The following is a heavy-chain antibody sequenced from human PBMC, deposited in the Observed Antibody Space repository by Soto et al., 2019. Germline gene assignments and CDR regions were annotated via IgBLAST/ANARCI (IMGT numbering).Heavy chain of an antibody. CDR2: IYYSGST. CDR1: GGSISSYY. D-gene: IGHD3-22*01. CDR3: ARGATRNPYYYDSSGYYLDAFDI. Sequence: KTSETLSLTCTVSGGSISSYYWSWIRQPPGKGLEWIGYIYYSGSTNYNPSLKSRVTISVDTSKNQFSLKLSPVTAADTAVYYCARGATRNPYYYDSSGYYLDAFDIWGQGTMVTVSS. J-gene: IGHJ3*02. V-gene: IGHV4-59*01.